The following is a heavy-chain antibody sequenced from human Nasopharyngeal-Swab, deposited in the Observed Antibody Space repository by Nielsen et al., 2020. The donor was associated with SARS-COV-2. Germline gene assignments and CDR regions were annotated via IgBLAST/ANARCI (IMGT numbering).Heavy chain of an antibody. CDR2: IYSGGST. J-gene: IGHJ4*02. CDR1: GFTVSSNY. CDR3: AREGIVVVVGSGLDY. Sequence: GESLKISCAASGFTVSSNYMSWVRQAPGKGLEWVSVIYSGGSTYYADSVKGRFTISRDNSKNTLYLQMNSLRAEDTAVYYCAREGIVVVVGSGLDYWGQGTLVTVSS. D-gene: IGHD2-15*01. V-gene: IGHV3-53*01.